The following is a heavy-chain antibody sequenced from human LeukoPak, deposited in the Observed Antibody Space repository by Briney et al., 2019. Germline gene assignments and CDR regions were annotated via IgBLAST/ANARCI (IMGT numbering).Heavy chain of an antibody. CDR2: ISSSSITI. J-gene: IGHJ4*02. CDR1: GFTFSSYS. V-gene: IGHV3-48*01. D-gene: IGHD5-18*01. CDR3: ARERGYSYGYSDY. Sequence: GGSLRLSCAASGFTFSSYSMNWVSQAQGKGLEGVPYISSSSITIYYADSVKGPFTISRDNAKNSLYLQINSLRAEDTAVYYCARERGYSYGYSDYWGQGTLVTVSS.